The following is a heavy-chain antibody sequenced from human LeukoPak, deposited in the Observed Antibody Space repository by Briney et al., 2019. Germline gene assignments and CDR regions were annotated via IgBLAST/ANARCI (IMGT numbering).Heavy chain of an antibody. Sequence: ASVRVSCKASGYTFAGYFIHWVRQAPGQGLEWMGRINPNSGDTEYAPKFLGWVTMTRDTSISTAYVEVRRLISDDTAVYYCARDLASTSNWEFDYWGQGTLVIVSS. J-gene: IGHJ4*02. CDR3: ARDLASTSNWEFDY. CDR1: GYTFAGYF. D-gene: IGHD1-26*01. CDR2: INPNSGDT. V-gene: IGHV1-2*04.